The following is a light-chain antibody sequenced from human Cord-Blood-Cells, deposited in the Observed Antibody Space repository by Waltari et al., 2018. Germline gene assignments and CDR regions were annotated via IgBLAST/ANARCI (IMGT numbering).Light chain of an antibody. Sequence: DIQMTQSPSSLSASVGDRVTITCRASQSISSYLNWYQQHPGKAPKLLIYAASSLQSGVPSRFSGSGSGTDFTLTISSLQPEDFATYYCQQSYSTPWTFGQGTKVEIK. J-gene: IGKJ1*01. CDR1: QSISSY. CDR2: AAS. V-gene: IGKV1-39*01. CDR3: QQSYSTPWT.